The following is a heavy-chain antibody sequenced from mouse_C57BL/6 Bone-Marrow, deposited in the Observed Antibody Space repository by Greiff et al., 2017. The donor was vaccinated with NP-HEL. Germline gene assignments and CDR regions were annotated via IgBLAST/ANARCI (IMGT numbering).Heavy chain of an antibody. CDR2: INPYNGGT. V-gene: IGHV1-19*01. D-gene: IGHD2-10*02. Sequence: EVKVVESGPVLVKPGASVKMSCKASGYTFTDYYMNWVKQSHGKSLEWIGVINPYNGGTSYNQKFKGKATLTVDKSSSTAYMELNSLTSEDSAVYYCARLGYAYWGQGTSVTVAS. J-gene: IGHJ4*01. CDR3: ARLGYAY. CDR1: GYTFTDYY.